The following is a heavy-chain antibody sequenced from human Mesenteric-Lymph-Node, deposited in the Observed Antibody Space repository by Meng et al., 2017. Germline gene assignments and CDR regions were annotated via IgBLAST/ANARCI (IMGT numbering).Heavy chain of an antibody. Sequence: QVKLQESGPGLVKPSGTLSLTGAVSGGSISSINWWTWVRQPPGKGLEWIGYMDYRGSTFYNPSLKSRVTISVDTSKNQFSLKLSSVTAADTAVYFCARGELLWDYWGQGTLVTVSS. V-gene: IGHV4-4*02. CDR3: ARGELLWDY. D-gene: IGHD2-2*01. CDR1: GGSISSINW. CDR2: MDYRGST. J-gene: IGHJ4*02.